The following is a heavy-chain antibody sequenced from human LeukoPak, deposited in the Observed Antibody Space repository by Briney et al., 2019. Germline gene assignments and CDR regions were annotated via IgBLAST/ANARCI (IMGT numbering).Heavy chain of an antibody. V-gene: IGHV3-13*01. Sequence: GGSLRLSCAASGFTFSSFDMHWVRQPPGQGLEWVSTIGTASDTYYPGSVEGRFTLSRDNAKNSLYLQMNSLTAGDTAVYYCAKGPPRGKYYYMDVWGKGTTVTVSS. D-gene: IGHD1-1*01. CDR3: AKGPPRGKYYYMDV. CDR2: IGTASDT. CDR1: GFTFSSFD. J-gene: IGHJ6*03.